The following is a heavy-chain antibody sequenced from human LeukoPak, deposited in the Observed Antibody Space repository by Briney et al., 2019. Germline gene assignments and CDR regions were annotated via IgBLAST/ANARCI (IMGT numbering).Heavy chain of an antibody. Sequence: GGSLRLSCAASGFTFSSYAMGWVRQAPGKGLEWVSTISGSGASTYYADSVKGRFTISRDNSKNTLHLQMNSLRAEDTAVYYCAKEYTGSFSPFPSYFDYWGQGTLVTVSS. V-gene: IGHV3-23*01. CDR3: AKEYTGSFSPFPSYFDY. CDR2: ISGSGAST. CDR1: GFTFSSYA. J-gene: IGHJ4*02. D-gene: IGHD1-26*01.